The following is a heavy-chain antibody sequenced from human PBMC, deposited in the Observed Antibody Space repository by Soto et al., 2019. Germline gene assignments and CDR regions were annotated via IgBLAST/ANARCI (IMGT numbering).Heavy chain of an antibody. V-gene: IGHV3-7*03. Sequence: EVQLVASGGGLVQPGGSLRLSCAASGFTFSSYWMSWVRQAPGKGLEWVANIKQDGSEKYYVDSVKGRFTNSRDNAKNSLYLQMNSLRAEDTAVYYCARDPLLVAGTGIVDYWGQGTLVTVSS. CDR1: GFTFSSYW. D-gene: IGHD6-19*01. CDR3: ARDPLLVAGTGIVDY. J-gene: IGHJ4*02. CDR2: IKQDGSEK.